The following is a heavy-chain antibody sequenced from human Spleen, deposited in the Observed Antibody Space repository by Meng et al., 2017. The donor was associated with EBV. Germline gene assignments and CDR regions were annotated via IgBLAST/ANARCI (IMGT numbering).Heavy chain of an antibody. CDR2: INGSSGNT. CDR1: GYTFTSYC. Sequence: QLWELGDEMKRPWASEKVALNDSGYTFTSYCMHWVRQAPGQRLEWMGWINGSSGNTKYSQKFQGRVTITRDTSASTVYMELSSLRSEESAVYYCARSIDSGVFDPWGQGTLVTVSS. D-gene: IGHD1-26*01. V-gene: IGHV1-3*01. CDR3: ARSIDSGVFDP. J-gene: IGHJ5*02.